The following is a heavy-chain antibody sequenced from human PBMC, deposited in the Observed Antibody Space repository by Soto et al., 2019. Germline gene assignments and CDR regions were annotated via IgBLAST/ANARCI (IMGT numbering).Heavy chain of an antibody. J-gene: IGHJ6*02. Sequence: GGSLRLSCAASGFTFSSYAVSWVRQAPGKGLEWVSAISGSGGSTYYADSVKGRFTISRDNSKNTLYLQMNSLRAEDTAVYYCAKVYGSYAGYYYGMDVWGQGTTVTVSS. CDR2: ISGSGGST. V-gene: IGHV3-23*01. CDR1: GFTFSSYA. D-gene: IGHD1-26*01. CDR3: AKVYGSYAGYYYGMDV.